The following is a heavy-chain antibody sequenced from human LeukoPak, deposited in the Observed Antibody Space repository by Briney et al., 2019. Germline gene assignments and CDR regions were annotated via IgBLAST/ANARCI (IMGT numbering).Heavy chain of an antibody. CDR1: GGSVSGGSYS. J-gene: IGHJ4*02. D-gene: IGHD6-13*01. Sequence: SETLSLTCTVSGGSVSGGSYSWSWIRQPPGKGLEWIGYVSYSGSTNYNPSLQSRVTISVDTSENQFSLKLSSVTAADTAVYYCAGYGSSWYFDYWGQGTLVTVSS. CDR3: AGYGSSWYFDY. CDR2: VSYSGST. V-gene: IGHV4-61*01.